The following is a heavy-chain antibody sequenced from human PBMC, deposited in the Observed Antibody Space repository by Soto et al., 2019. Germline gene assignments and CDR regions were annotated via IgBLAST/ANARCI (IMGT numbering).Heavy chain of an antibody. J-gene: IGHJ5*02. CDR2: IIPIFGTA. Sequence: SVKVSCKASGGTFSSYAISWVRQAPGQGLEWMGGIIPIFGTANYAQKFQGRVTITADESTSTAYMELSSLRSEDTAVYYCARVKQWLVQWFDPWGQGTLVTVSS. V-gene: IGHV1-69*13. CDR3: ARVKQWLVQWFDP. CDR1: GGTFSSYA. D-gene: IGHD6-19*01.